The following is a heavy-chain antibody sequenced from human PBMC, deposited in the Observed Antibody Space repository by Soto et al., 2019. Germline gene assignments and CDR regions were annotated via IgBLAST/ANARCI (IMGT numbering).Heavy chain of an antibody. J-gene: IGHJ5*02. CDR1: GAYLSDNY. D-gene: IGHD2-21*01. CDR3: ARGRGEFDA. V-gene: IGHV4-34*01. Sequence: PSATLSLTWAVYGAYLSDNYCNWLRQPPGKGLEWIGEINHSGNTNYNPSLRSRVTISIDTSKNQLSLNLRSVSAADTAVYYCARGRGEFDAWGRGTPVTVSS. CDR2: INHSGNT.